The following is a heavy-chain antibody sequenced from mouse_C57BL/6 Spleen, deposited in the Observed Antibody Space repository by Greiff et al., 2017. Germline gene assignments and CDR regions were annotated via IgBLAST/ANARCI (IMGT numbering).Heavy chain of an antibody. J-gene: IGHJ1*03. CDR3: ARWDYYGSSLDFDV. D-gene: IGHD1-1*01. CDR2: IHPNSGST. V-gene: IGHV1-64*01. CDR1: GYTFTSYW. Sequence: QVQLQQPGAELVKPGASVKLSCKASGYTFTSYWMHWVKQRPGQGLEWIGMIHPNSGSTNYNEKFKSKATLTVDKSSSTAYMQLSSLTSEDSAVYYCARWDYYGSSLDFDVWGTGTTVTVSS.